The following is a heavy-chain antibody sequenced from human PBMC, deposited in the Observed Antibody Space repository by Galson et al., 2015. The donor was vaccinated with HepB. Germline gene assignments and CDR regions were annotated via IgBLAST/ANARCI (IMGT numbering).Heavy chain of an antibody. J-gene: IGHJ4*02. CDR2: FSGSGSTT. Sequence: SLRLSCAASGFTFNMYAMSWVRQAPGKGLEWVSGFSGSGSTTYYADSVKGRFTISRDNSKNTVYLEMNSLRAEDTAIYYCAKRPRNQVATRGYYFDYWGQGTLVTVSS. V-gene: IGHV3-23*01. CDR1: GFTFNMYA. D-gene: IGHD5-12*01. CDR3: AKRPRNQVATRGYYFDY.